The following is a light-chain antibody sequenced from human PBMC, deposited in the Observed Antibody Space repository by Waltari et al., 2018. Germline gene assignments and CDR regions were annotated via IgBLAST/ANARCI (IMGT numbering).Light chain of an antibody. CDR2: WAS. Sequence: DIVMTQSPDFLAVSLGERSTINCRSSQSVFFTSIDKHYLAWFQQKPGQSPKLLIYWASTRQSGVPARFSGGGSGTEFSLTIDNLQAEDVAVYYCQQYYTTPRTFGQWTKLEIK. CDR3: QQYYTTPRT. J-gene: IGKJ2*01. V-gene: IGKV4-1*01. CDR1: QSVFFTSIDKHY.